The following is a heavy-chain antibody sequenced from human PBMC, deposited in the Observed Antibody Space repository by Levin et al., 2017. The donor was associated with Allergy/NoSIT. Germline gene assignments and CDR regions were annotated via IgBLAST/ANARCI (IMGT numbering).Heavy chain of an antibody. V-gene: IGHV3-15*01. J-gene: IGHJ1*01. CDR1: GFTFSNAW. Sequence: GESLKISCAASGFTFSNAWMSWVRQAPGKGLEWVGRIKSKTDGGTTDYAAPVKGRFTISRDDSKNTLYLQMNSLKTEDTAVYYCTSHVEMATIEYFQHWGQGTLVTVSS. CDR2: IKSKTDGGTT. D-gene: IGHD5-24*01. CDR3: TSHVEMATIEYFQH.